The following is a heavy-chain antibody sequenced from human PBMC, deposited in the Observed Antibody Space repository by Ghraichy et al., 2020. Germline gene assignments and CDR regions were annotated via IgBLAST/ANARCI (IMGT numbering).Heavy chain of an antibody. CDR1: GFTFSSYS. J-gene: IGHJ4*02. CDR2: ISSSSSTI. Sequence: GGSLRLSCAASGFTFSSYSMNWVRQAPGKGLEWVSYISSSSSTIYYADSVKGRFTISRDNAKNSLYLQMNSLRDEDTAVYYCARDITIFGVVIEYYFDYWGQGTLVTVSS. CDR3: ARDITIFGVVIEYYFDY. D-gene: IGHD3-3*01. V-gene: IGHV3-48*02.